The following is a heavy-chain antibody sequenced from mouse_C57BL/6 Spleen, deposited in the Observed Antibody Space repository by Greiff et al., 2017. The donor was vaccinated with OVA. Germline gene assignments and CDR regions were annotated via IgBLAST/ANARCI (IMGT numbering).Heavy chain of an antibody. CDR2: IDPSDSYT. V-gene: IGHV1-50*01. D-gene: IGHD4-1*01. J-gene: IGHJ2*01. CDR1: GYTFTSYW. Sequence: QVQLKESGAELVKPGASVKLSCKASGYTFTSYWMQWVKQRPGQGLEWIGEIDPSDSYTNYNQKFKGKATLTVDTSSSTAYMQLSSLTSEDSAVYYCARRALGPFDYWGQGTTLTVSS. CDR3: ARRALGPFDY.